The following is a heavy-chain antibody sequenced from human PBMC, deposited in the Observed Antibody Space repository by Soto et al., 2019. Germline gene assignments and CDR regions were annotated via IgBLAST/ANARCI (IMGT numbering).Heavy chain of an antibody. V-gene: IGHV3-23*01. CDR3: AKDGATYYYLSSGIGGYYYYMDV. D-gene: IGHD3-10*01. Sequence: GGSLRLSCAASGFTLSSYAMSWVRQAPGKGLEWVSGLSGSGATTYYANSVKGRFTISEDSSKNTLYLQMDSLRAEDTAVYYCAKDGATYYYLSSGIGGYYYYMDVWGKGAPVTVSS. CDR2: LSGSGATT. CDR1: GFTLSSYA. J-gene: IGHJ6*03.